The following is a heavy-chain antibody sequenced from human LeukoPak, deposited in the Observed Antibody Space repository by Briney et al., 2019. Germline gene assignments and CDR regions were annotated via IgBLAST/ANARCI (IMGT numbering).Heavy chain of an antibody. CDR3: ARGRSNYYGMDV. D-gene: IGHD1-26*01. V-gene: IGHV4-59*02. Sequence: SETLSLTCTVSGGSANNYYWSWIRQPPGRGLEWIGYIYYSGSTNFNPSLKSRVTISVDTSKNLFSLKVSSVTAADTAVYYCARGRSNYYGMDVWGQGTTVTVSS. CDR2: IYYSGST. J-gene: IGHJ6*02. CDR1: GGSANNYY.